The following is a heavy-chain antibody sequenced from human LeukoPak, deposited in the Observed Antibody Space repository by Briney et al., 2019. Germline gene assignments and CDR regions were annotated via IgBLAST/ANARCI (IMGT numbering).Heavy chain of an antibody. CDR1: GGSFSGYY. D-gene: IGHD3-10*01. J-gene: IGHJ3*02. V-gene: IGHV4-38-2*01. CDR3: ARVNPSYYYSQFDI. Sequence: SETLSLTCAVYGGSFSGYYWGWIRQPPGKGLEWIGSIYHSGSTYYNPSLKSRVTISVDTSKNQFSLKLSSVTAADTAVYYCARVNPSYYYSQFDIWGQGTMVTVSS. CDR2: IYHSGST.